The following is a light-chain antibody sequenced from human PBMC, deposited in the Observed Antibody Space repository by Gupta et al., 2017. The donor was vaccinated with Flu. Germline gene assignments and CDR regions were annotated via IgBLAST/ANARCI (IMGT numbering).Light chain of an antibody. J-gene: IGKJ1*01. CDR2: LGS. V-gene: IGKV2-28*01. CDR3: MQALHTPRT. CDR1: QSLLHSNGYNY. Sequence: VLALSPLSLPVTPGEPASMSCRSNQSLLHSNGYNYLDWYVQKPGQSPQVLIYLGSNRASGVPDRFSASGSGTDFTLTLSRVEAEDVGIYYCMQALHTPRTFGQGTKVEIK.